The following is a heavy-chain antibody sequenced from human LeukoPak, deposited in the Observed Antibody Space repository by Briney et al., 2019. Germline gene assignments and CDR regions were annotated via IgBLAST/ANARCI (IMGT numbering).Heavy chain of an antibody. CDR1: GFIFGDHA. D-gene: IGHD3-10*01. V-gene: IGHV3-49*04. Sequence: PGGSLRLSCIASGFIFGDHAMSWVRQPPGKGLEWVGFIRSKAYGATIEYAASVKGRFTISRDDSKGIAYLQMNDLKTEDTALYHCTRGPILLWIHNGMDVWGQGTTVTVSS. CDR3: TRGPILLWIHNGMDV. J-gene: IGHJ6*02. CDR2: IRSKAYGATI.